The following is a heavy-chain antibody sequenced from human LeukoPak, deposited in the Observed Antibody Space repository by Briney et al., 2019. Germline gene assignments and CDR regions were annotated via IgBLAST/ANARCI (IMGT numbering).Heavy chain of an antibody. V-gene: IGHV1-18*04. D-gene: IGHD1-1*01. Sequence: ASVKVSCKASGYTFTGYYMHWVRQAPGQGLEWMGWISAYNGNTNYAQKLQGRVTMTTDTSTSTAYMELRSLRSDDTAVYYCARDRATPTGTSDYWGQGTLVTVSS. CDR1: GYTFTGYY. CDR3: ARDRATPTGTSDY. CDR2: ISAYNGNT. J-gene: IGHJ4*02.